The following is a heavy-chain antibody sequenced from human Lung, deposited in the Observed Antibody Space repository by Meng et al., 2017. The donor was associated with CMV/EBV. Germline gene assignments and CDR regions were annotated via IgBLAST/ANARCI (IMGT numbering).Heavy chain of an antibody. Sequence: GGSXRLXCAASGFTFSSYWMSWVRQAPGKGLEWVANIKQDGSEKYYVDSVKGRVTISRDNAKNSLYLQMNSLRAEDTAVYYCARDNSIIADYGMDFWGQGXTVTVSS. CDR2: IKQDGSEK. J-gene: IGHJ6*02. CDR3: ARDNSIIADYGMDF. V-gene: IGHV3-7*01. D-gene: IGHD2-21*01. CDR1: GFTFSSYW.